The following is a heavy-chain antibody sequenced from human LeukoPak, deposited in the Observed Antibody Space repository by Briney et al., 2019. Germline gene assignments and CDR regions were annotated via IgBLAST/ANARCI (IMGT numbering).Heavy chain of an antibody. Sequence: ASVKVSCTASGYTFTGYYMHWVRQAPGQRREWMGWINPNSGNTGYAPKFQGRVTITRNTSISPAYMKLSSVRSEDTAVYYCAKDGGSLWEVRDWGQGTLVTVSS. J-gene: IGHJ4*02. V-gene: IGHV1-8*03. CDR1: GYTFTGYY. D-gene: IGHD1-26*01. CDR2: INPNSGNT. CDR3: AKDGGSLWEVRD.